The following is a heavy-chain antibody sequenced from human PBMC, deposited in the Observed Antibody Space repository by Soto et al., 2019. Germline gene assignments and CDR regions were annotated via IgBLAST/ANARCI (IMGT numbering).Heavy chain of an antibody. J-gene: IGHJ3*01. D-gene: IGHD2-15*01. CDR1: GDSVSTNSAT. CDR2: TYLRSEWYI. Sequence: QIQLQQSGPGLVKPSQTLSLTCVISGDSVSTNSATWNWIRQSPSRGLEWLGRTYLRSEWYIEYAVSVKSRIAIRPDTSKHLFSLQLSSVTPEDTAVYFCARAAVAFDAFDLWGQGTVVTVSS. V-gene: IGHV6-1*01. CDR3: ARAAVAFDAFDL.